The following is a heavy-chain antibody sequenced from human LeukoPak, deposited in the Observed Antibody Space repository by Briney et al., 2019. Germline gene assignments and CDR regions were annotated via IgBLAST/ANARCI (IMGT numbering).Heavy chain of an antibody. V-gene: IGHV3-23*01. CDR3: AKAATVGIKAPFDC. CDR2: VSGSGGST. D-gene: IGHD1-26*01. J-gene: IGHJ4*02. CDR1: GFTFSSYA. Sequence: GGSLSLSCAASGFTFSSYAMTWVRQAPGKGLEWVSGVSGSGGSTYYAESVKGRFTISRDNSKNTLSLQMSSLRAEDTAVYYCAKAATVGIKAPFDCWGQGALVTVPS.